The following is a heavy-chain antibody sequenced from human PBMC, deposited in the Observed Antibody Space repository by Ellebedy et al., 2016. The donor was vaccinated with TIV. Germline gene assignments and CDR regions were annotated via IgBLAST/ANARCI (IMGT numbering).Heavy chain of an antibody. D-gene: IGHD1-7*01. CDR1: GGSISSYY. J-gene: IGHJ6*03. Sequence: SETLSLTXTVSGGSISSYYWSWIRQPPGKGLEWIGYIYYSGSTNYNPSLKSRVTISVDTSKNQFSLQLNSVTPEDTAVYYCARTGITGTTSYMDVWGKGTTVTVSS. CDR3: ARTGITGTTSYMDV. V-gene: IGHV4-59*12. CDR2: IYYSGST.